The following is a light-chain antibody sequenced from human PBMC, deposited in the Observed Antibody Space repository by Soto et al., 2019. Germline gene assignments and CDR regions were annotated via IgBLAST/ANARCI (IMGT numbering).Light chain of an antibody. V-gene: IGKV1-39*01. CDR2: DVS. CDR3: QQSYISPRT. Sequence: DIQMTQSPSSLSASVGDRVSITCRSSQSLRTSLNWYQQESGHAPKLLIYDVSTLQTGVPSRFSGSGAGTDFPLTISSLQPEDFATYYCQQSYISPRTFGQGTKVEIK. J-gene: IGKJ1*01. CDR1: QSLRTS.